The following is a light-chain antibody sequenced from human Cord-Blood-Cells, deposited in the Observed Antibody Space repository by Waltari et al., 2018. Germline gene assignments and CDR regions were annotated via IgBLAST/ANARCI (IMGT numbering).Light chain of an antibody. CDR1: QSISSW. CDR2: KAS. CDR3: QQYNSYSPT. V-gene: IGKV1-5*03. Sequence: DIQMTQSPSTLSASVGDRVTITCRASQSISSWLAWYQQKPGKAPKLLIYKASSLESGVPSRSSGSGSGTAFTLTISSLQPYEFATYYCQQYNSYSPTFGQGTKVEIK. J-gene: IGKJ1*01.